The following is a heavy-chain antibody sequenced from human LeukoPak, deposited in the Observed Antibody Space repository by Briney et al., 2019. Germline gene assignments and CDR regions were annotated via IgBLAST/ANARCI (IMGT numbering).Heavy chain of an antibody. CDR1: GFTFTRYD. CDR3: ARDQGPYYYDSSGSGFDP. Sequence: ASVKVSCKASGFTFTRYDINWVRQASGQGLEWMGWMNPNNGNTGYAQKLQGRVTMTTDTSTSTAYMELRSLRSDDTAVYYCARDQGPYYYDSSGSGFDPWGQGTLVTVSS. V-gene: IGHV1-8*01. J-gene: IGHJ5*02. CDR2: MNPNNGNT. D-gene: IGHD3-22*01.